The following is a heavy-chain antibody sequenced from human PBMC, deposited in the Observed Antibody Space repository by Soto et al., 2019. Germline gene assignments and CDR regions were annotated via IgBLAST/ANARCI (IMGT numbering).Heavy chain of an antibody. CDR3: ARTVFRDIVVVVAAIPVRYYGMDV. D-gene: IGHD2-15*01. CDR2: IIPIFGTA. J-gene: IGHJ6*02. Sequence: GASVKVSCKASGGTFSSYAISWVLQAPGQGLEWMGGIIPIFGTANYAQKFQGRVTITADESTSTAYMELSSLRSEDTAVYYCARTVFRDIVVVVAAIPVRYYGMDVWGQGTTVTVSS. CDR1: GGTFSSYA. V-gene: IGHV1-69*13.